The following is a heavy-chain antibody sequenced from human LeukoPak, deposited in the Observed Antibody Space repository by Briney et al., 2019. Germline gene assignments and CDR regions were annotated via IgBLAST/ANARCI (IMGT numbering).Heavy chain of an antibody. CDR1: GGSISSSTYY. D-gene: IGHD5-24*01. CDR3: ASGISRDGYNNFDF. Sequence: SETLSLTCSVSGGSISSSTYYWGWIRQPQGKELEWIGSIYYSGSTDHNPSLRSRVTISIDTSKNQFSLKLNSVTAADTAVYYCASGISRDGYNNFDFWGQGTLVTVSS. V-gene: IGHV4-39*01. CDR2: IYYSGST. J-gene: IGHJ4*02.